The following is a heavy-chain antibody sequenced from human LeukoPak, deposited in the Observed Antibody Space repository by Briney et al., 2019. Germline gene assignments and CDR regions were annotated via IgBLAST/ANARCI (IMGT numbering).Heavy chain of an antibody. J-gene: IGHJ4*02. D-gene: IGHD2-2*01. Sequence: ASVKVSCKASGYTFTSYDINWVRQATGQGLEWMGWMNPNSGNTGYAQKFQGRVTMTRNTSISTAYTELSSLRSEDTAVCYCARGLLYCSSTSCYAYWGQGTLVTVSS. CDR3: ARGLLYCSSTSCYAY. V-gene: IGHV1-8*01. CDR2: MNPNSGNT. CDR1: GYTFTSYD.